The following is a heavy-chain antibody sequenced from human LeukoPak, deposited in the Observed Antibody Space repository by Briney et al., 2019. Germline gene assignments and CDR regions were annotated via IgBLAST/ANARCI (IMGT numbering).Heavy chain of an antibody. J-gene: IGHJ4*02. CDR2: IHSGGSA. CDR1: GFIFSSNY. D-gene: IGHD3-16*02. CDR3: ARDRGLSV. V-gene: IGHV3-53*01. Sequence: PGGSLRLSCAASGFIFSSNYMSWVRQAPGKGLEWVSGIHSGGSAYYADSVKGRFTISRDNSKNTLYLQMNSLRVEDTAVYYCARDRGLSVWGQGTLVTVSS.